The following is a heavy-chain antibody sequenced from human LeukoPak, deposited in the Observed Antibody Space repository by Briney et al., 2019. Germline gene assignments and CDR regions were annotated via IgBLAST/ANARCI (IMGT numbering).Heavy chain of an antibody. Sequence: PGGSLRLSCAASGFTFSSYSMNWVRQVPGKGLEWVSSISSSSSYIYYADSVKGRFTISRDNAKNSLYLQMNSLRAEDTAVYYCARDFRYCSGGSCYSGGYFDYWGQGTLVTVSS. J-gene: IGHJ4*02. CDR3: ARDFRYCSGGSCYSGGYFDY. CDR1: GFTFSSYS. CDR2: ISSSSSYI. V-gene: IGHV3-21*01. D-gene: IGHD2-15*01.